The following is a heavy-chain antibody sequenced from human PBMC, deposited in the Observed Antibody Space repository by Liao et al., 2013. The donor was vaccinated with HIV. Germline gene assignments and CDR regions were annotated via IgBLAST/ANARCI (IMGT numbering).Heavy chain of an antibody. Sequence: QVQLQQWGAGLLKPSETLSLTCAVYGGSFSGYYWSWIRQPPGKGLEWIGEINHSGSTNCNPSLKSRVTISVDKSKNQFSLKLSSVTAADTAVYYCARADDSSGYVDYWAREPWSPSPQ. CDR1: GGSFSGYY. V-gene: IGHV4-34*01. CDR2: INHSGST. D-gene: IGHD3-22*01. CDR3: ARADDSSGYVDY. J-gene: IGHJ4*02.